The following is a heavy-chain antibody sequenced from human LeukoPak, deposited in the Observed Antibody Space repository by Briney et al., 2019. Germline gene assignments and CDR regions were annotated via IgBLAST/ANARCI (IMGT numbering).Heavy chain of an antibody. CDR2: ISTTGNTK. D-gene: IGHD3-22*01. CDR3: ARDHDDNSGHYSGGALDI. J-gene: IGHJ3*02. V-gene: IGHV3-11*04. CDR1: GFTFSDYF. Sequence: GGSLRLSCAASGFTFSDYFMTWIRQAPGKGLEWVSYISTTGNTKYYADSVKGRFTISRDNANNSLYLQIHSLRAEDTAVYYCARDHDDNSGHYSGGALDIWGQGTLVTVSS.